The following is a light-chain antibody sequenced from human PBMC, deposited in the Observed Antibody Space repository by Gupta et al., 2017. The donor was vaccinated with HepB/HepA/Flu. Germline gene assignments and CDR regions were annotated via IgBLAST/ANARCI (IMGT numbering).Light chain of an antibody. J-gene: IGKJ2*01. CDR3: QQYYSTPYT. Sequence: DIVMTQSPDSLAFSLGEGATITCKSSQSVLYSYNYKNHLAWYQHKPGQPPKLLIYWASTRESGVPDRFSGRGSGADFTLTISSLQAEDVAVYYCQQYYSTPYTFGQGTKLEIK. CDR2: WAS. V-gene: IGKV4-1*01. CDR1: QSVLYSYNYKNH.